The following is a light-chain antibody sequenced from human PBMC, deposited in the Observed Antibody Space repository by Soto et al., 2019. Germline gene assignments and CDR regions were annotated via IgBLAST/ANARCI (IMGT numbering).Light chain of an antibody. CDR1: QSVSSSY. J-gene: IGKJ2*01. V-gene: IGKV3-20*01. CDR2: AAS. Sequence: EILLTQSPGTLSLSAGESATLSCRTSQSVSSSYLAWYQQKPGQSPRLLIYAASSRATGIPDRFSGSGSGTDFTLTISRLEPEDFVVYYCQQYGSSPPMYTFGPGTKLEIK. CDR3: QQYGSSPPMYT.